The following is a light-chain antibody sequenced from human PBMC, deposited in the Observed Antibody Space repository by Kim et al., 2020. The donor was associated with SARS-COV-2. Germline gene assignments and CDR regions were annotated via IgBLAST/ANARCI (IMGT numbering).Light chain of an antibody. CDR1: QGISSN. Sequence: DIQMTQSPSSLSASVGDRVTITCRASQGISSNVAWYQQKPGKVPNLLIYDASALQSGVPSRFRGTGSGTDFTLTISSLQPEDVATYYSQKCSGAPWTFGQGTKVDIK. CDR2: DAS. CDR3: QKCSGAPWT. J-gene: IGKJ1*01. V-gene: IGKV1-27*01.